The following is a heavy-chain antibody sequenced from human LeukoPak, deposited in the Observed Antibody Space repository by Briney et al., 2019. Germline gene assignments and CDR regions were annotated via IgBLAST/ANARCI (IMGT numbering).Heavy chain of an antibody. Sequence: PGGSLRLSCAASGFTFSSYGMHWVRQAPGKGLEWVAVISYDGSNKYYADSVKGRFTISRDNSKNTLYLQMNSLRAEDTAVYYCAKGDLDIVVVPAALDYWGQGTLVTVSS. CDR2: ISYDGSNK. CDR3: AKGDLDIVVVPAALDY. CDR1: GFTFSSYG. V-gene: IGHV3-30*18. J-gene: IGHJ4*02. D-gene: IGHD2-2*03.